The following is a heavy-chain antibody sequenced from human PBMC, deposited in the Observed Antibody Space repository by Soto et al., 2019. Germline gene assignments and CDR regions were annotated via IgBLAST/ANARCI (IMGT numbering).Heavy chain of an antibody. D-gene: IGHD4-17*01. J-gene: IGHJ6*02. V-gene: IGHV4-59*01. CDR1: GGSISSYY. Sequence: QVQLQESGPGLVKPSETLSLTCTVSGGSISSYYWSWIRQPPGKGLEWIGYIYYSGSTNYNPSLKRRVTISVDTSKNPFSLKLSSVTAADTAVYYCARWSVRRYYGMDVWGQGTTVTVSS. CDR2: IYYSGST. CDR3: ARWSVRRYYGMDV.